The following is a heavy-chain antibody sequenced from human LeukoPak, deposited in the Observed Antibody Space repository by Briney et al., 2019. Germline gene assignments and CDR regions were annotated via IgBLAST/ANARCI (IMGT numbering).Heavy chain of an antibody. J-gene: IGHJ3*02. Sequence: PGGSLRLSCAASGFTFSSYAMSWVRQAPGKGLEWVSAISGSGGSTYYADSVKGRFTISRDNSKNTLYLQMNSLRAEDTAVHYCAKRILPAYYYGSGSYAFDIWGQGTMVTVSS. D-gene: IGHD3-10*01. V-gene: IGHV3-23*01. CDR2: ISGSGGST. CDR3: AKRILPAYYYGSGSYAFDI. CDR1: GFTFSSYA.